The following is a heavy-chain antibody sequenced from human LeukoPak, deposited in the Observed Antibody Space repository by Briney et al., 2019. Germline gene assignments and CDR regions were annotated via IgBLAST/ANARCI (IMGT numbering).Heavy chain of an antibody. CDR1: GGSFSGYY. CDR2: INHSGST. J-gene: IGHJ4*02. CDR3: ARQPSGYYAVDY. V-gene: IGHV4-34*01. D-gene: IGHD3-22*01. Sequence: SETLSLTCAVYGGSFSGYYWSWIRQPPGKGLEWIGEINHSGSTNYNPSLKSRVTISVDTSKNQFSLKLSSVTAADTAVYYCARQPSGYYAVDYWGQGTLVTVYS.